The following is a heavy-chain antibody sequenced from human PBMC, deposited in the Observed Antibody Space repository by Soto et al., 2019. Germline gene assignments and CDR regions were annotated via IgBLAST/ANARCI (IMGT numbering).Heavy chain of an antibody. CDR3: AKDSDYTSDLNWFDP. CDR1: GFTFSSYA. J-gene: IGHJ5*02. CDR2: ISGSGGST. V-gene: IGHV3-23*01. Sequence: GGSLRLSCAASGFTFSSYAISWVRQAPGKGLEWVSAISGSGGSTYYADSVKGRFTISRDNSKNTLYLQMNSLRAEDTAVYYCAKDSDYTSDLNWFDPWGQGTLVTVSS. D-gene: IGHD4-4*01.